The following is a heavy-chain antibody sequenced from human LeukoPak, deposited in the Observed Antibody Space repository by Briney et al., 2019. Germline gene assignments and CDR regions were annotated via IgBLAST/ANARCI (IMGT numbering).Heavy chain of an antibody. V-gene: IGHV4-59*01. CDR1: GGSISSYH. Sequence: SETLSLTCTVSGGSISSYHWSWIRQPPGKGLEWIGYIYYSGSTNYNPSLKSRVTISVDTSKNQFSLKLSSVTAADTAVYYCARANFYYDSSGLIWGQGTMVTVSS. D-gene: IGHD3-22*01. CDR2: IYYSGST. J-gene: IGHJ3*02. CDR3: ARANFYYDSSGLI.